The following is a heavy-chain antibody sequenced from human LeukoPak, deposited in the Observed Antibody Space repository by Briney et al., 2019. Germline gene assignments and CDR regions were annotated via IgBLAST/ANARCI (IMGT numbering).Heavy chain of an antibody. CDR3: ARERYSYGYDGFDM. D-gene: IGHD5-18*01. CDR2: VSSEGGST. V-gene: IGHV3-74*01. Sequence: GGSLRLSCAASGFTFNRHYMHWVRLAPGKGLVWLSRVSSEGGSTRYADSLKGRFTISRDNVKNTIHLQMDSLRAEDTAVYFCARERYSYGYDGFDMWGQGTMVIVSS. J-gene: IGHJ3*02. CDR1: GFTFNRHY.